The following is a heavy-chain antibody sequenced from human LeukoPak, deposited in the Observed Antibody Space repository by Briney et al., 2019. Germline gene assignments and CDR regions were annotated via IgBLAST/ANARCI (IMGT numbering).Heavy chain of an antibody. CDR3: AKEGYASSWYRFDY. CDR2: ISGSGSST. Sequence: GGSPRLSCAASGFTFSSYTMSWVRQAPGKGLEWVSGISGSGSSTYYADSVKGRFNISRDNSKNMVYLQMNRLRADDTAVYHCAKEGYASSWYRFDYWGQGTLVTVSS. J-gene: IGHJ4*02. CDR1: GFTFSSYT. D-gene: IGHD6-13*01. V-gene: IGHV3-23*01.